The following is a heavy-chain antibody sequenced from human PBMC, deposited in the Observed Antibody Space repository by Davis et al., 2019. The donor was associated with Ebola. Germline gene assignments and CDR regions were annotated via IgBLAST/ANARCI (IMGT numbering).Heavy chain of an antibody. Sequence: GGSLRLSCAASGFTFSSYSMNWVRQAPGKGLEWVSSISSSSSYIYYADSVKGRFTISRDNSKNTLYLQMNSLRAEDTAVYCCAKDLASVWFGELLFYGMDVWGQGTTVTVSS. CDR3: AKDLASVWFGELLFYGMDV. V-gene: IGHV3-21*04. CDR1: GFTFSSYS. D-gene: IGHD3-10*01. J-gene: IGHJ6*02. CDR2: ISSSSSYI.